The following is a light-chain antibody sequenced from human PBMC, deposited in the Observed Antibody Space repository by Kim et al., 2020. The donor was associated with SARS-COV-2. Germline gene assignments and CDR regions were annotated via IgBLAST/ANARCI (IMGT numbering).Light chain of an antibody. CDR1: QAVSRNH. Sequence: EIVLTQSPGTLSLSPGESASLSCRASQAVSRNHLAWYQQKPGQALLLLIYGVSTRATGIPDRFSGSGSGTDFTLTITRLESEDFAVYYCQQYGNSRTFGQGTKVDIK. J-gene: IGKJ1*01. CDR2: GVS. CDR3: QQYGNSRT. V-gene: IGKV3-20*01.